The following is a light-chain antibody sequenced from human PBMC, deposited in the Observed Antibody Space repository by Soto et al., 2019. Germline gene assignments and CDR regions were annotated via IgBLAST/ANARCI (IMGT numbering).Light chain of an antibody. J-gene: IGKJ1*01. CDR2: EAS. CDR1: QSVSSS. Sequence: EIVLTQSPATLSLSPGERATLSCRASQSVSSSLAWYQQKLGQAPRLPIYEASDRATGIPARFSGSGSGTDFTLIISSLEPEDFAVYYCQQGSTWPWTFGQGTKVDI. CDR3: QQGSTWPWT. V-gene: IGKV3-11*01.